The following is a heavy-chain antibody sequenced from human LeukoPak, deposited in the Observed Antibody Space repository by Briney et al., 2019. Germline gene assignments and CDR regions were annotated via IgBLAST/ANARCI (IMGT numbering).Heavy chain of an antibody. J-gene: IGHJ6*03. CDR2: TYPGNFDT. CDR1: GSIITSYW. V-gene: IGHV5-51*01. Sequence: GASLQISSKGSGSIITSYWIGWGRPLAGKGQERGGITYPGNFDTRYSPSFQGQVTISADKSISTAYLQLSSLKASDTAMYYCARHETGRVGATHYYYYMDVWGKGTTVTVSS. CDR3: ARHETGRVGATHYYYYMDV. D-gene: IGHD1-26*01.